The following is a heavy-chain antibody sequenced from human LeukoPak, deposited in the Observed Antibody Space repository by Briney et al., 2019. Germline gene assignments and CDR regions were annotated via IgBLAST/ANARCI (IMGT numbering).Heavy chain of an antibody. CDR3: ARREAYYSDSSGSYYYYHGMDV. D-gene: IGHD3-22*01. Sequence: GGSLRLSCAASGFTVSSNYMSWVRQAPGKGLEWVSVIYIGGSTYYADSVKGRFTIFRDNSKNTPYLQMNSLRAEDTAVYYCARREAYYSDSSGSYYYYHGMDVWGQGTTVTVSS. CDR1: GFTVSSNY. CDR2: IYIGGST. V-gene: IGHV3-53*01. J-gene: IGHJ6*02.